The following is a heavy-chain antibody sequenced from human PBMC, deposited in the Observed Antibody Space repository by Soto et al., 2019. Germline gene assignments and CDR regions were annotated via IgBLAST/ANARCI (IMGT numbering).Heavy chain of an antibody. D-gene: IGHD2-15*01. CDR3: AGDDILFSGGSYYGVHMEV. V-gene: IGHV3-66*01. Sequence: EVQLVESGGGLVQPGGSLRLSCAASGFTVSSKYMSWVRQAPGKGLEWVSLIQSGGTTYYADSVKGRFTISRDSSKNMLNLQKESLRAEDTAVYYCAGDDILFSGGSYYGVHMEVWGKGTRVTVSS. J-gene: IGHJ6*03. CDR1: GFTVSSKY. CDR2: IQSGGTT.